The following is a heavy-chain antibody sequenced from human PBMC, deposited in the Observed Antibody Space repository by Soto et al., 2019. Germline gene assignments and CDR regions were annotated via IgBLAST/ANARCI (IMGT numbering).Heavy chain of an antibody. J-gene: IGHJ4*02. Sequence: SEPLSLTSNVSGVSIVSVDVYWICIRKPPGKGLEGIGYIYYTGTTSYNPSLESRITISLQTSKNQFSLNLRSVTAADTAVYYCVRRYYYDKGGFYVFAFWGQGTLVTVS. CDR2: IYYTGTT. V-gene: IGHV4-30-4*01. D-gene: IGHD3-22*01. CDR1: GVSIVSVDVY. CDR3: VRRYYYDKGGFYVFAF.